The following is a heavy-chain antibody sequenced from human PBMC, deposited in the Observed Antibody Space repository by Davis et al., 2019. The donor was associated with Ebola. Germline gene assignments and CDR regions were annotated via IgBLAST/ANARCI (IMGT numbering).Heavy chain of an antibody. V-gene: IGHV3-30-3*01. D-gene: IGHD3-3*01. J-gene: IGHJ4*02. CDR3: ARDLPYYDFWSGYYRY. Sequence: GESLKISCAASGFTFSSYAMHWVRQAPGKGLEWVAVISYDGSNEYYADSVKGRFTISRDNSKNTLYLQMNSLRAEDTAVYYCARDLPYYDFWSGYYRYWGQGTLVTVSS. CDR2: ISYDGSNE. CDR1: GFTFSSYA.